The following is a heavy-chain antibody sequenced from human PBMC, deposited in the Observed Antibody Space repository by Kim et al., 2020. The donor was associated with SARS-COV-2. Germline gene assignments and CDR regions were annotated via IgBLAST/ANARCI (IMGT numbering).Heavy chain of an antibody. V-gene: IGHV4-59*01. Sequence: GSTTYNPSLKSRVTISVDTSKNQFSLKLSSVTAADTAVYYCAKFGSARPYWGQGTLVTVSS. CDR3: AKFGSARPY. CDR2: GST. J-gene: IGHJ4*02. D-gene: IGHD3-10*01.